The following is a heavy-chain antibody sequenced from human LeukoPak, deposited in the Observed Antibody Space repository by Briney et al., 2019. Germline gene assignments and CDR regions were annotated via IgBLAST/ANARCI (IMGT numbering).Heavy chain of an antibody. D-gene: IGHD3-10*01. CDR3: TRSLNYFTSGTSRRDFDS. J-gene: IGHJ4*02. CDR1: GFTFSHYA. V-gene: IGHV3-23*01. CDR2: INDGDDGP. Sequence: QPGGSLRLSCTASGFTFSHYAMIWVRQTPGKGLEWVSAINDGDDGPYYADSVKGRFTISRDNSENTLFLQMNNLRAEDTALYYCTRSLNYFTSGTSRRDFDSWGQGTLVTVSS.